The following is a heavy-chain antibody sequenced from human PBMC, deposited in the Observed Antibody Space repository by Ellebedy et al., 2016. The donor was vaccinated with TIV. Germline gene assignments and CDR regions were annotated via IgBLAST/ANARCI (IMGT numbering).Heavy chain of an antibody. V-gene: IGHV5-51*01. Sequence: GESLKISCKGSGYNFTAHWIGWVRQMPGKGLEWMGIIYPGDADTRYSPSFQGQVLIPADKSISTAYLQWSSLKASDSAIYYCAWARASKDYFDYWGQGTLVTVSS. CDR3: AWARASKDYFDY. D-gene: IGHD1-26*01. J-gene: IGHJ4*02. CDR2: IYPGDADT. CDR1: GYNFTAHW.